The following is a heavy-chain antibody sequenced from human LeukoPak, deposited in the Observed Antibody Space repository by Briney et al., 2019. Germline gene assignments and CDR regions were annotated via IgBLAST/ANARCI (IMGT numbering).Heavy chain of an antibody. CDR2: IYFSGST. CDR3: ARYNWFDP. Sequence: SETLSLTCTVSGGSISSGGYYWSWIRQHPGKGLEWIAFIYFSGSTYYNPSLKSRVTISGDTSKNQFSLTLSSVTAADTAVYYCARYNWFDPWGQGTLVTVSS. CDR1: GGSISSGGYY. J-gene: IGHJ5*02. V-gene: IGHV4-31*03.